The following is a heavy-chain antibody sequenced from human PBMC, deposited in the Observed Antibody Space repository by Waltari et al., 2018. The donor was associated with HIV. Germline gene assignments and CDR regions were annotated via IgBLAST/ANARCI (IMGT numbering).Heavy chain of an antibody. CDR3: ARERFGSSYFGY. CDR2: ISIISTTI. D-gene: IGHD6-6*01. V-gene: IGHV3-48*04. CDR1: GFTFRSYA. J-gene: IGHJ4*02. Sequence: EVQLVESGGGLVQPGGSLRLSCAASGFTFRSYAMHWVRQAPGKGLEWVSYISIISTTINYADSVKGRFTISRDNAKNLLYLQMSSLRAEDTAVYFCARERFGSSYFGYWGQGTLVTVSS.